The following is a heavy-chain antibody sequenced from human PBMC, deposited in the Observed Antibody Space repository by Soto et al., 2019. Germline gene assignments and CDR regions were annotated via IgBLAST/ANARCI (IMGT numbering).Heavy chain of an antibody. J-gene: IGHJ6*02. CDR2: INPNSGGT. CDR1: GYTFTGYY. CDR3: AREYVGTGYYYYYGMDV. D-gene: IGHD5-18*01. V-gene: IGHV1-2*02. Sequence: ASVKVSCKASGYTFTGYYMHWVRQAPGQGLEWMGWINPNSGGTNYAQKFQGRVTMTRDTSISTAYMELSRLRSDDTAVYYCAREYVGTGYYYYYGMDVWGQGTTVTVSS.